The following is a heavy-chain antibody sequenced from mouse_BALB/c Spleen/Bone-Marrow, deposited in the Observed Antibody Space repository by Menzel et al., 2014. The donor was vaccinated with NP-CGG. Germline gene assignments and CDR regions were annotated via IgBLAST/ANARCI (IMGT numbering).Heavy chain of an antibody. CDR3: ARYYGNSSGYFDV. CDR2: ISSGSSTI. D-gene: IGHD2-1*01. V-gene: IGHV5-17*02. J-gene: IGHJ1*01. Sequence: DVKLVESGGGLVQPGGSRKLSCAASGFTFXSFGMHWVRQAPEKGLEWVAYISSGSSTIYYADTVKGRFTISRDNPKNTLFLQMTSLRSEDTAMYYCARYYGNSSGYFDVWGAGTTVTVSS. CDR1: GFTFXSFG.